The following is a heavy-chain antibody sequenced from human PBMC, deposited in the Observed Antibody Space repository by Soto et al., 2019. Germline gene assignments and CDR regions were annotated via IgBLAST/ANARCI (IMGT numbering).Heavy chain of an antibody. CDR3: ARERGYCSSTSCSVSYGMDV. Sequence: SVKVSCKASGVTFSSYAISWVRQAPGQGLEWMGGIIPIFGTANYAQKFQGRVTITADESTSTAYMELSSLRSEDTAVYYCARERGYCSSTSCSVSYGMDVWGQGTTVTVSS. D-gene: IGHD2-2*01. CDR2: IIPIFGTA. V-gene: IGHV1-69*13. J-gene: IGHJ6*02. CDR1: GVTFSSYA.